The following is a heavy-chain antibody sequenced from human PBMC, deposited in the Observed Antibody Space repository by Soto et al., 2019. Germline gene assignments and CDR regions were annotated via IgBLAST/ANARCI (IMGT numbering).Heavy chain of an antibody. V-gene: IGHV4-61*01. CDR1: GGSVSSGSYY. CDR2: IYYSGST. J-gene: IGHJ5*02. D-gene: IGHD5-18*01. CDR3: ARGRGYSYGLDP. Sequence: SETLSLTCTVSGGSVSSGSYYWSWIRQPPGKGLEWIGYIYYSGSTTYNPSLKSRVTISVDTSKNQFSLSLSSVTAADTAVYYCARGRGYSYGLDPWGQGTLVTVSS.